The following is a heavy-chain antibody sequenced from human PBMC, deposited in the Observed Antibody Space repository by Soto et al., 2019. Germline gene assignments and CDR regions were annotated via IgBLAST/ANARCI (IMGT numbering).Heavy chain of an antibody. J-gene: IGHJ4*02. D-gene: IGHD2-15*01. V-gene: IGHV3-23*01. CDR1: GFTFSSYV. Sequence: GSLRLSCAASGFTFSSYVMSWVRQAPGKGLEWVSAISGSRDSTYHADSVKGRFTISRDNSKNTLYLQMNSLRAEDTAVYYCAKGSGSSRPYYFDYWGQGTLVTVSS. CDR2: ISGSRDST. CDR3: AKGSGSSRPYYFDY.